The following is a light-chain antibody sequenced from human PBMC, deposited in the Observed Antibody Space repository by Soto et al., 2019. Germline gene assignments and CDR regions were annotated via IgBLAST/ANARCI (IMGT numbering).Light chain of an antibody. CDR1: QGISSY. V-gene: IGKV1-8*01. CDR3: QQYYSDPPYT. Sequence: AIRMTQSPSSLSASTGDRVTITCRASQGISSYLAWSQQKPGNAPKLLIYAASTLQSGVPSRFSGSRSGTDFTLTISYLQSEDFATYFCQQYYSDPPYTFGQGTKLEIK. CDR2: AAS. J-gene: IGKJ2*01.